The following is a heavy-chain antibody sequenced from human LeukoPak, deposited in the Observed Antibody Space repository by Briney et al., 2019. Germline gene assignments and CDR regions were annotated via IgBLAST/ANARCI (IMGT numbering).Heavy chain of an antibody. CDR2: IKSKTDGATT. D-gene: IGHD3-10*01. Sequence: GGSLRLSCAASGFTFSNGWMSWVRQAPGKGLEWVGRIKSKTDGATTDYATPVKGRFTISRDDSKSTLYLQMNSLNTEDTAVYYCAKDITMVSDIWGQGTMVTVSS. V-gene: IGHV3-15*01. CDR3: AKDITMVSDI. J-gene: IGHJ3*02. CDR1: GFTFSNGW.